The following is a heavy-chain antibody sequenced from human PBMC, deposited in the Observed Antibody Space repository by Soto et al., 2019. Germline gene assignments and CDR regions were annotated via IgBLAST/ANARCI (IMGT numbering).Heavy chain of an antibody. CDR3: ARDNGPYSSGWLNAFDI. J-gene: IGHJ3*02. V-gene: IGHV1-46*01. CDR1: GYTFTSYY. D-gene: IGHD6-19*01. CDR2: INPSGGST. Sequence: QVQLVQSGAEVKKPGASVKVSCKASGYTFTSYYMHWVRQAPGQGLEWMGIINPSGGSTSYAQKFQGRVTMPRDTSTSTVYMELSSLRSEDTAVYYCARDNGPYSSGWLNAFDIWSQGTMVTVSS.